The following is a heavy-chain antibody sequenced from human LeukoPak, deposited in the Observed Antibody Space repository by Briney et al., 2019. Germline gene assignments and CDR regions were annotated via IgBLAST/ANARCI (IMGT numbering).Heavy chain of an antibody. CDR3: ACDQYDSNRLYGMDV. Sequence: PSETLSLTCTVSGGSISNGGYYWSWIRQPPGKGLEWIGEINHSGSTNYNPSLKSRVTISVDTSKNQFSLKLSSVTAADTAVYYCACDQYDSNRLYGMDVWGQGTTVTVSS. V-gene: IGHV4-39*07. CDR1: GGSISNGGYY. D-gene: IGHD3-22*01. CDR2: INHSGST. J-gene: IGHJ6*02.